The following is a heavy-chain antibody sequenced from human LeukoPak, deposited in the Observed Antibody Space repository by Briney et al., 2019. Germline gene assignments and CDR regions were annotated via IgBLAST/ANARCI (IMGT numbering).Heavy chain of an antibody. Sequence: GGSLRLSCAASGFTFSSYAMSWVRQAPGKGLEWVSAISGSGGSTYYADSVKGRFTISRDNSKNTLYLQLNSLRAEDTAVYYCAKARGVDIGSSNYWGQGTLVTVSS. D-gene: IGHD6-6*01. V-gene: IGHV3-23*01. CDR1: GFTFSSYA. CDR3: AKARGVDIGSSNY. J-gene: IGHJ4*02. CDR2: ISGSGGST.